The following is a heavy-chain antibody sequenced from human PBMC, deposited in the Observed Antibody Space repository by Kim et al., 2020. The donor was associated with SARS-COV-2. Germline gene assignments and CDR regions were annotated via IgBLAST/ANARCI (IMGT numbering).Heavy chain of an antibody. Sequence: GGSLRLSCAASGFTFSSYAMHWVRQAPGKGLEYVSAISSNGGSTYYANSVKGRFTISRDNSKNTLYLQMGSLRAEDMAVHYCAREWDRVDWYFDLWGRGTLVTVSS. CDR2: ISSNGGST. CDR3: AREWDRVDWYFDL. V-gene: IGHV3-64*01. D-gene: IGHD1-26*01. CDR1: GFTFSSYA. J-gene: IGHJ2*01.